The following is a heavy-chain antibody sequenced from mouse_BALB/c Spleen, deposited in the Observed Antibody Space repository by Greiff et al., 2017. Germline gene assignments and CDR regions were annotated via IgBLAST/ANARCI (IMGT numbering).Heavy chain of an antibody. CDR1: GYSITSDYA. J-gene: IGHJ2*01. CDR3: ARKGFDYDGYFDY. Sequence: VQLQQSGPGLVKPSQSLSLTCTVTGYSITSDYAWTWIRQFPGNKLEWMGYISYSGSTSYNPSLKSRISITRDTSKNQFFLQLNSVTTEDTATYYCARKGFDYDGYFDYWGQGTTLTVSS. D-gene: IGHD2-4*01. CDR2: ISYSGST. V-gene: IGHV3-2*02.